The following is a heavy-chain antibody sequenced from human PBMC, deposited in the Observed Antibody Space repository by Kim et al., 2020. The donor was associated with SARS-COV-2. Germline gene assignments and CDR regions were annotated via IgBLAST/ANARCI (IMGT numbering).Heavy chain of an antibody. CDR3: AKDCFSGGSCYLDY. D-gene: IGHD2-15*01. V-gene: IGHV3-23*01. Sequence: ESVKGRFTISRDNSRNTLYLQMNSLRAEDTAVYYCAKDCFSGGSCYLDYWGQGTLVTVSS. J-gene: IGHJ4*02.